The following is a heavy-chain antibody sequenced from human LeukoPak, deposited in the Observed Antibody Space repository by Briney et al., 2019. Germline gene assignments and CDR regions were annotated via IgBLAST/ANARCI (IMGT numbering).Heavy chain of an antibody. D-gene: IGHD3-10*01. V-gene: IGHV3-21*01. CDR1: GFTFSSYS. J-gene: IGHJ3*02. Sequence: KASGSLRRSCAASGFTFSSYSMNWVRHGPGKGLEGVSSISSSSSYIYYSDSVKVRFTISRDNTKNSLYLQMHSLRAEDTAVYYCARVGEIGDAFDIWGQGTMVTVSS. CDR3: ARVGEIGDAFDI. CDR2: ISSSSSYI.